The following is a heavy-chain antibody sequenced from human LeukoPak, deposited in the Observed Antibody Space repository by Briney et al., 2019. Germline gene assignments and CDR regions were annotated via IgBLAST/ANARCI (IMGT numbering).Heavy chain of an antibody. Sequence: PGMSLRLSCAASGFTFDNYGMHWVRHGPGEGLEWVSSISWNSGYIVYADSVKGRFTVSRDNAKNSLFLQIDDLRGEDTAFYYCVRDPSSGYYGGFDSWGQGTLVTVSS. CDR3: VRDPSSGYYGGFDS. V-gene: IGHV3-9*01. CDR2: ISWNSGYI. D-gene: IGHD3-22*01. J-gene: IGHJ4*02. CDR1: GFTFDNYG.